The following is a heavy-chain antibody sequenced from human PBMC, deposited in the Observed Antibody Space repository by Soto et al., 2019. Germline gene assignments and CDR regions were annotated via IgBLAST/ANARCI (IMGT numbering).Heavy chain of an antibody. CDR3: VRRQVSATGIEWLDP. D-gene: IGHD6-13*01. CDR2: INAANGDT. V-gene: IGHV1-3*01. CDR1: GYTFTSYG. J-gene: IGHJ5*02. Sequence: ASVKVSCKASGYTFTSYGIHWVRQAPGQRLEWMGWINAANGDTKYSPKFQGRVTITRETSASTAYMELSSLRSEETAVYYCVRRQVSATGIEWLDPWGQGTLVTVSS.